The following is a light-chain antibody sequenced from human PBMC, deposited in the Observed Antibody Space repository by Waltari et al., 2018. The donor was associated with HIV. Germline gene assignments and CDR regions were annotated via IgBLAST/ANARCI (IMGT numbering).Light chain of an antibody. Sequence: DIQMTQSPSSVSASVGDRVTTTCRATQDVGTWLAWYQQRPGKAPYLLIYAASHLKSGVPSRFSGSGSGTDFTLTISSLQPEDFATYYCHQANTFPYTFGQGTKLEMK. CDR2: AAS. J-gene: IGKJ2*01. V-gene: IGKV1-12*01. CDR1: QDVGTW. CDR3: HQANTFPYT.